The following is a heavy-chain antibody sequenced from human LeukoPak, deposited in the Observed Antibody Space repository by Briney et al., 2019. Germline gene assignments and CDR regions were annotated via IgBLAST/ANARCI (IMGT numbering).Heavy chain of an antibody. J-gene: IGHJ4*02. D-gene: IGHD2-2*01. CDR1: GYTFTGYY. V-gene: IGHV1-2*02. Sequence: GASVKVSCKASGYTFTGYYMHWVRQAPGQGLEWMGWINPNSGGTNYAQKFQGRVTMTRDTSISTAYMELSRLRSDDTAVYYCARSPCSSTSCYAHFDYWGQGTLVTVSS. CDR2: INPNSGGT. CDR3: ARSPCSSTSCYAHFDY.